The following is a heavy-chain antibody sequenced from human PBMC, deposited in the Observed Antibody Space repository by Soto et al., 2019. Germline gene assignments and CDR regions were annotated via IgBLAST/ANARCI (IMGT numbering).Heavy chain of an antibody. CDR2: IYYSGST. V-gene: IGHV4-30-4*01. J-gene: IGHJ6*02. Sequence: QVQLQESGPGLVKPSQTLSLTCTVSGGSISSGDYYWSWIRQPPGKGLEWIGYIYYSGSTYYNPSLRILVTTSVDTAKDQSDRKRSCVTAADTAVYYCAIETDYYDSSGYAFTTRYGMDVWGQGTTVTVSS. D-gene: IGHD3-22*01. CDR1: GGSISSGDYY. CDR3: AIETDYYDSSGYAFTTRYGMDV.